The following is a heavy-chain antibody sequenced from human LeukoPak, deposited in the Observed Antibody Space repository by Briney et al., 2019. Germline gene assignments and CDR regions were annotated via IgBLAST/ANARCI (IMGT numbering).Heavy chain of an antibody. CDR3: ARGGGYSYGALDY. Sequence: ASVKVSCKASGYTFTSYDINWVRQSTGQGLEWMGWMNPVSANTGYAQKFQGRVTTTRNTSISTAYMELSSLRSEDTAVYYCARGGGYSYGALDYWGQGTPVTVSS. CDR2: MNPVSANT. D-gene: IGHD5-18*01. V-gene: IGHV1-8*03. J-gene: IGHJ4*02. CDR1: GYTFTSYD.